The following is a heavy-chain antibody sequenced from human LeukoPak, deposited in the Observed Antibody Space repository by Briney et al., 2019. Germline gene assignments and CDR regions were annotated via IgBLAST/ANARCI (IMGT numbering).Heavy chain of an antibody. J-gene: IGHJ4*02. V-gene: IGHV4-31*02. CDR3: ARGPDIWREAYYFDY. D-gene: IGHD3/OR15-3a*01. CDR2: IYYSGST. Sequence: SETLSLTCTVSGGSISSGGYYWSCIRQHPGKGLGWIGYIYYSGSTYYNPSLKSRVTISVDTSKNQFSLKLRSVTAADTAVYYWARGPDIWREAYYFDYWGQGTLVTVSS. CDR1: GGSISSGGYY.